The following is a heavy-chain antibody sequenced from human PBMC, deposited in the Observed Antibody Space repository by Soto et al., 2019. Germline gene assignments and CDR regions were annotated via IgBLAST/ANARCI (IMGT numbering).Heavy chain of an antibody. CDR1: GCSISSSSYY. V-gene: IGHV4-39*01. CDR3: ARHVPGGRFLTAGDYYYMDV. CDR2: IYYSGST. D-gene: IGHD3-3*01. Sequence: SATLSLTCTVSGCSISSSSYYWGWIRQPPGKGLEWIGSIYYSGSTYYNPSLKSRVTISVDTSKNQFSLKLSSVTAADTAVYYCARHVPGGRFLTAGDYYYMDVWGKGTTVTVSS. J-gene: IGHJ6*03.